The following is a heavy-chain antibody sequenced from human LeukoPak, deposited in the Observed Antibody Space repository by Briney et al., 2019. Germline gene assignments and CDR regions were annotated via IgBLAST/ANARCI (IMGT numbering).Heavy chain of an antibody. V-gene: IGHV3-13*04. D-gene: IGHD2/OR15-2a*01. CDR2: LGFSGEK. CDR1: GFTFSTYN. CDR3: ARDHCNRRRCYIDF. Sequence: GGSLSFSCAASGFTFSTYNLHRDGPAPGKGWKWVSALGFSGEKYSAGSVRGRFTISREYARNSLYLQMNSLRAGDTAVYYCARDHCNRRRCYIDFWGQGALVTVSS. J-gene: IGHJ4*02.